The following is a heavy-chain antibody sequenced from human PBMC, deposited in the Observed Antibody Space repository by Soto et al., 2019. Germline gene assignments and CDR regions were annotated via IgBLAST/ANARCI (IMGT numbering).Heavy chain of an antibody. Sequence: SETLSLTCTVSGGSISSSSYYWGWIRQPPGKGLEWFGSIYYSGSTYYNPSLKSRVTISVDTSKNQFSLKLSSVTAADTAVYYCARQAIWDEDWSGYYPDYWGQGTLVTVSS. D-gene: IGHD3-3*01. CDR1: GGSISSSSYY. J-gene: IGHJ4*02. CDR3: ARQAIWDEDWSGYYPDY. CDR2: IYYSGST. V-gene: IGHV4-39*01.